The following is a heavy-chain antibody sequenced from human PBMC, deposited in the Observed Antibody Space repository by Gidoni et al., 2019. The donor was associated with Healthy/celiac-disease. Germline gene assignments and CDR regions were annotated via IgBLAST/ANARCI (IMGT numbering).Heavy chain of an antibody. CDR3: AKVPGGWRDDAFDI. V-gene: IGHV3-23*01. CDR2: ISGSGGTT. Sequence: AFTFRSYAMSWVRQAPGKGLQWVSEISGSGGTTYYADSVKGRFTISRDNSKNTLYLQMNSLRAEDTATYYCAKVPGGWRDDAFDIWGQGTMVTVSS. J-gene: IGHJ3*02. D-gene: IGHD1-26*01. CDR1: AFTFRSYA.